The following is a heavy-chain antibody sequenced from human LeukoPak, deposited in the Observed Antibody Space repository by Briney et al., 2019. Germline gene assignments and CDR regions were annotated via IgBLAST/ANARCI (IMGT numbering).Heavy chain of an antibody. CDR1: GGSIGSYY. J-gene: IGHJ6*03. V-gene: IGHV4-59*01. D-gene: IGHD2-21*01. CDR2: IYDSGST. CDR3: ATVGVVVPTTMNYYYMDV. Sequence: PSETLSLTCTISGGSIGSYYWSWIRQPPGKGLEWIGYIYDSGSTIYNTSLKSRVTASIDRSKNQISLKLSFVTAADTAVYYCATVGVVVPTTMNYYYMDVWGKGITVTVSS.